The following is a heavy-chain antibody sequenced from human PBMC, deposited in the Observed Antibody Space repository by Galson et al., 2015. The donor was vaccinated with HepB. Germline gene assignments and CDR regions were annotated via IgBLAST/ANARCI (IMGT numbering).Heavy chain of an antibody. Sequence: SLRLSCAASGFTFSSYWMSWVRQAPGKGLEWVANIKQDGSEKYYVDSVKGRFTISRDNAKNSLYLQMNSLRAEDTAVYYCARDSSGWDYYYYYGMDVWGQGTTVTVSS. V-gene: IGHV3-7*03. CDR3: ARDSSGWDYYYYYGMDV. CDR1: GFTFSSYW. CDR2: IKQDGSEK. D-gene: IGHD6-19*01. J-gene: IGHJ6*02.